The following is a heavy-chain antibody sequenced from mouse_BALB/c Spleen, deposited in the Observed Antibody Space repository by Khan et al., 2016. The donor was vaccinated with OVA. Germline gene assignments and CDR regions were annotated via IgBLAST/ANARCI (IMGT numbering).Heavy chain of an antibody. Sequence: ELVESGGGLVKPGGSLKLSCLASGFIFSSYAMSWSRQIPEQRLEWVATISTGGHYTFYPDSWNGRFTISSATAKNTVYLQMSSLRSEGTAIFCCAGSLVGYHAMDYWGHAPSVPIPS. V-gene: IGHV5-9-3*01. CDR3: AGSLVGYHAMDY. D-gene: IGHD2-2*01. CDR2: ISTGGHYT. J-gene: IGHJ4*01. CDR1: GFIFSSYA.